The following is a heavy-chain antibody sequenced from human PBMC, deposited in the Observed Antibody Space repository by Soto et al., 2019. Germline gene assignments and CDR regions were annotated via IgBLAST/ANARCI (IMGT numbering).Heavy chain of an antibody. CDR1: GYTFTSYG. Sequence: QVQLVQSGAEVKKPGASVKVSCKASGYTFTSYGISWVRQAPGQGLEWMGWISAHNGNKKYAQKLQGRVTMTTDTPANTAYRELSSLRSDATAVFYCAREPTYFAHWGQGTLVTVSS. CDR3: AREPTYFAH. V-gene: IGHV1-18*01. CDR2: ISAHNGNK. J-gene: IGHJ4*02.